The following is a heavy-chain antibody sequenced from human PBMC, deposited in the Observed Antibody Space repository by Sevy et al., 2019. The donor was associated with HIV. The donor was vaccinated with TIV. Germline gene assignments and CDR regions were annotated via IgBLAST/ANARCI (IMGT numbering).Heavy chain of an antibody. CDR3: TRFSNHVVLMLTPSPRWGFDL. CDR2: VYYSGKT. Sequence: SETLSLTCTVSGGSIRSTSHYWGWIRQSPGKGLEWIGSVYYSGKTNYRWSLRSRLTMSADTSKNKFSMKLSSVTATDTAVYYCTRFSNHVVLMLTPSPRWGFDLWGQGTRVTVSS. V-gene: IGHV4-39*01. CDR1: GGSIRSTSHY. D-gene: IGHD3-16*01. J-gene: IGHJ3*01.